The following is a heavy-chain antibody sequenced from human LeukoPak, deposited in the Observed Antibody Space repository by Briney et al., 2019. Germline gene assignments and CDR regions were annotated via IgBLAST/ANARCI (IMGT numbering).Heavy chain of an antibody. D-gene: IGHD3-22*01. CDR1: GYTFTGYY. Sequence: SVKVSCKASGYTFTGYYIHWVRQAPGQGLEWMGGIIPIFGTANYAQKFQGRVTMTADESTSTAYMELSSLRSEDTAEYYCARDRGIMIVVKGPSSDAFDIWGQGTMVTVSS. CDR2: IIPIFGTA. J-gene: IGHJ3*02. V-gene: IGHV1-69*13. CDR3: ARDRGIMIVVKGPSSDAFDI.